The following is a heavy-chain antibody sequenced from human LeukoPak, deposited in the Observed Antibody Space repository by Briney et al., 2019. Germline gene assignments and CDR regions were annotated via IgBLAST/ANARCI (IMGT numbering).Heavy chain of an antibody. CDR1: GGSISTYY. Sequence: SETLSLTCTVSGGSISTYYWSWIRQPAGKGLEWIGRIYISGSTNYNPSLKSRVTMSVDTSKNQFSLKLSPVTAADTAVYYCARVTGRSYYDGSGYLDYWGEGALVTVSS. CDR2: IYISGST. D-gene: IGHD3-22*01. J-gene: IGHJ4*02. CDR3: ARVTGRSYYDGSGYLDY. V-gene: IGHV4-4*07.